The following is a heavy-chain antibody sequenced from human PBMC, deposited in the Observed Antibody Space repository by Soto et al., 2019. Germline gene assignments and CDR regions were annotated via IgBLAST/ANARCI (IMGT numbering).Heavy chain of an antibody. CDR3: ARVAFSYFGMDV. J-gene: IGHJ6*02. D-gene: IGHD3-3*02. CDR1: GGAISSYY. V-gene: IGHV4-4*07. CDR2: VFSSGST. Sequence: SETLSLTCSVPGGAISSYYWSWVRQPAGKGLEWIGRVFSSGSTNDNASLKSRVTMSIDTSKNEVSLTLRSVTAADTAVYYCARVAFSYFGMDVWGPGTTVTVSS.